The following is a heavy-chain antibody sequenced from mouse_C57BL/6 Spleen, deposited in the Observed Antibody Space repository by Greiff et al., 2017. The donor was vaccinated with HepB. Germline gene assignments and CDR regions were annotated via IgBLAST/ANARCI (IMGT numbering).Heavy chain of an antibody. CDR3: ARRDDYDGYYYAMDY. V-gene: IGHV1-18*01. CDR1: GYTFTDYN. Sequence: VQLKESGPELVKPGASVKIPCKASGYTFTDYNMDWVKQSHGKSLEWIGDINPNNGGTIYNQKFKGKATLTVDKSSSTAYMELRSLTSEDTAVYYCARRDDYDGYYYAMDYWGQGTSVTVSS. CDR2: INPNNGGT. D-gene: IGHD2-4*01. J-gene: IGHJ4*01.